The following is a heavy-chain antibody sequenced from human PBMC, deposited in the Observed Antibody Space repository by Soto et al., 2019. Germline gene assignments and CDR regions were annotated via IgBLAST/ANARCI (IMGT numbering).Heavy chain of an antibody. J-gene: IGHJ6*02. CDR2: ISVGGGSA. D-gene: IGHD2-21*02. CDR3: AREETAWPLAYGLDV. V-gene: IGHV3-23*01. Sequence: GGSLRLSCVASGFTFSDYVMTWVRQAPEKGLEWVSTISVGGGSAYYADSVKGRFAISRDNSKNTLYLQLNSLRAEDTAVYYCAREETAWPLAYGLDVWGQGTTVTV. CDR1: GFTFSDYV.